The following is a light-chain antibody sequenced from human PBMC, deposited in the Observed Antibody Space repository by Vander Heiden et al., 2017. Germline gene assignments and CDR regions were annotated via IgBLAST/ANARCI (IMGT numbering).Light chain of an antibody. CDR3: QQYNSYSWT. V-gene: IGKV1-5*03. Sequence: DIQMTQSPSTLSASVGDTVTITCRASQSVSSWLAWYQQKPGKASKVLIYKTSTLGGGVPSRFSGSGSGTEFTLTISSLQPDDFATYYCQQYNSYSWTFGQGTRVEVK. CDR1: QSVSSW. CDR2: KTS. J-gene: IGKJ1*01.